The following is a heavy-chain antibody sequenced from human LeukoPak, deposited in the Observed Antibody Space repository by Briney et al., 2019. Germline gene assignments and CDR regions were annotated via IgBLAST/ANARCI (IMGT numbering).Heavy chain of an antibody. V-gene: IGHV1-69*01. D-gene: IGHD2-15*01. J-gene: IGHJ4*02. CDR1: GGTFSSYA. CDR3: ANRLGYRSGGSCYNY. CDR2: IIPIFGTA. Sequence: SVKVSCKASGGTFSSYAISWVRQAPGQGLEWMGGIIPIFGTANYAQKFQGRVTITADESTSTAYMELSSLRSEDTAVYYRANRLGYRSGGSCYNYWGQGTLVTVSS.